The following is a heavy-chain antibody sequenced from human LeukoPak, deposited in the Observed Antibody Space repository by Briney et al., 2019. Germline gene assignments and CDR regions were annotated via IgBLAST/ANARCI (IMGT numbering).Heavy chain of an antibody. CDR1: GASISTGDDN. D-gene: IGHD1-14*01. Sequence: PSETLSLTCTVSGASISTGDDNWSWIRQAPGRGLEWIGYIYSGGRTYYNPSLESRVSMSLDTSITNSTLKVNFVSAAETAVYYCAIEVMFYPGNIDSWGQGSLVTVSS. CDR2: IYSGGRT. J-gene: IGHJ5*02. V-gene: IGHV4-30-4*01. CDR3: AIEVMFYPGNIDS.